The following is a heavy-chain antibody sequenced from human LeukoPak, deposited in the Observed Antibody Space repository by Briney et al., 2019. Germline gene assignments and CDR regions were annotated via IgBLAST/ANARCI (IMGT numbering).Heavy chain of an antibody. Sequence: SVKVSCKASGGTFSSYDISWVRQAPGQGLEWMGGIMPMFGKANYAQKFQGRVTITADESTSTAYMELSSLRSEDTAVYYCARALTPLSGNCFDPWGQGTLVTVSS. J-gene: IGHJ5*02. CDR3: ARALTPLSGNCFDP. CDR1: GGTFSSYD. D-gene: IGHD1-26*01. V-gene: IGHV1-69*13. CDR2: IMPMFGKA.